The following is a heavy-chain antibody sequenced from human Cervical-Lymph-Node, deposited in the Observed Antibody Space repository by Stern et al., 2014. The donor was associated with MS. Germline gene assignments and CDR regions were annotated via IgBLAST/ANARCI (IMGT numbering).Heavy chain of an antibody. CDR1: GGTFSSYA. J-gene: IGHJ4*02. Sequence: VQLEESGAEVKKPGSSVKVSCKASGGTFSSYAISWVRQAPGQGLAWMGGIIPIFGTGNYAQKFQGRVTITADESTSTAYMELSSLRSEDTAVYYCARGYCTNGVCAPAGYWGQGTLVTVSS. CDR3: ARGYCTNGVCAPAGY. D-gene: IGHD2-8*01. CDR2: IIPIFGTG. V-gene: IGHV1-69*01.